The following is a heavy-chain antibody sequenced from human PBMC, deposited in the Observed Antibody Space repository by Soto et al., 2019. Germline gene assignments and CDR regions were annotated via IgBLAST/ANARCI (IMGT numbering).Heavy chain of an antibody. J-gene: IGHJ5*02. CDR1: GGSISDYH. CDR3: ARHSRGWLQSTGGFDT. CDR2: IYDSTIT. V-gene: IGHV4-59*08. D-gene: IGHD5-12*01. Sequence: QVQLQESGPGLVKPSETLSLTCTVSGGSISDYHWSWIRQPPGKGLEWIGYIYDSTITNYNPSLKRRVPISIDTSETQFALKLSSVTAADPAVYYCARHSRGWLQSTGGFDTWGQGTLVTVSS.